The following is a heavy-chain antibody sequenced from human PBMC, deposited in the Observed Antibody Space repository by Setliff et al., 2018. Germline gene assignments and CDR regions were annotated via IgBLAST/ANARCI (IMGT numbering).Heavy chain of an antibody. D-gene: IGHD3-22*01. V-gene: IGHV4-59*08. CDR1: GDSIINYY. CDR3: ARRQYYDSSGYYYEPPLPFDY. CDR2: IYYSGST. Sequence: PSETLSLTCTVSGDSIINYYWSWIRQPPGKGLEWIGYIYYSGSTNYNPSLKSRVTISVDTSKNQFSLKLSSVTGADTAVYYCARRQYYDSSGYYYEPPLPFDYWGQGTLVTV. J-gene: IGHJ4*02.